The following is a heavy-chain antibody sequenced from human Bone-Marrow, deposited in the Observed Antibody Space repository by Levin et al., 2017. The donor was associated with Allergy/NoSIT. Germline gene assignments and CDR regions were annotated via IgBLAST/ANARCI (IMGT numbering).Heavy chain of an antibody. CDR3: VRDFRICATTSCYTFWG. CDR2: ISSSSSYI. V-gene: IGHV3-21*01. J-gene: IGHJ4*02. D-gene: IGHD2-2*02. CDR1: GFTFSVYS. Sequence: GGSLRLSCAASGFTFSVYSMNWVRQAPGKGLEWVSSISSSSSYIYYADSVKGRFTISRDNAKNSLYLQMNSLRAEDTAVYYCVRDFRICATTSCYTFWGGGQGTLVTVSS.